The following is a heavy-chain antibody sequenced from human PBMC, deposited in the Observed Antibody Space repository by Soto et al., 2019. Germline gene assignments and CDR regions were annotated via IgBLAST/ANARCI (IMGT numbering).Heavy chain of an antibody. CDR1: GFTFNNYP. J-gene: IGHJ4*02. D-gene: IGHD3-10*01. CDR2: ISGGGDTT. CDR3: AKGRGGSGSLTPRVDF. V-gene: IGHV3-23*01. Sequence: EVQLLESGGGLVQPGGSLRLSCAASGFTFNNYPLTWFRQAPGKGLEWVSAISGGGDTTSYADSVKGRFTVSRDGSKNTLYLQMSSLRAEDTALYYCAKGRGGSGSLTPRVDFWGQGTLVTGSS.